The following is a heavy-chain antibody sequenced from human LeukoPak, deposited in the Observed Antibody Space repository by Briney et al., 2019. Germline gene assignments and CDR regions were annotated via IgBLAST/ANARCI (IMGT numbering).Heavy chain of an antibody. J-gene: IGHJ4*02. Sequence: ASVKASCKASGYTFTSSGISWVRQAPGQGLEWMGWISTYTGYSKYAQNLQGRVTMTADTSTSTAYMELSSLRSDDTAVYYCAKNSSGGYSDYWGQGTLVTVSS. CDR1: GYTFTSSG. CDR3: AKNSSGGYSDY. V-gene: IGHV1-18*01. CDR2: ISTYTGYS. D-gene: IGHD6-19*01.